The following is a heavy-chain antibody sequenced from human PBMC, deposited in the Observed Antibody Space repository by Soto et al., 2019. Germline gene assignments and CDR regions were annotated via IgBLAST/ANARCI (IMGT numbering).Heavy chain of an antibody. CDR1: GFTIRSYW. Sequence: EVSLRLSCSASGFTIRSYWIHCVRQAPGKGLMWVSRINVAGDSISYADSVKGRFTISRDNSKNKLYLQMNSLRAEDTAVYYCAKDLYSRSWGYFQRWGQGNLVTVSS. CDR3: AKDLYSRSWGYFQR. CDR2: INVAGDSI. J-gene: IGHJ1*01. D-gene: IGHD6-13*01. V-gene: IGHV3-74*01.